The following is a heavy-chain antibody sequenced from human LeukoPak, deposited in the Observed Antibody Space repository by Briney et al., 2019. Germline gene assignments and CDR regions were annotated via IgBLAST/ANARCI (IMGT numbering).Heavy chain of an antibody. CDR3: ARVGSGYSFDY. D-gene: IGHD3-22*01. V-gene: IGHV4-59*11. CDR2: IYYSGST. CDR1: GGSISSHY. Sequence: SETLSLTCTVSGGSISSHYWSWIRQPPGKGLEWIGNIYYSGSTNYNPSLKSRVTISVDTSKNQFSLKLSSVTAADTAVYYCARVGSGYSFDYWGQGTLVTVSS. J-gene: IGHJ4*02.